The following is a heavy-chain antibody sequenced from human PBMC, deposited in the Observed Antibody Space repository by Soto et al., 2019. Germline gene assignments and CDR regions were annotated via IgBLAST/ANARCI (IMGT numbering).Heavy chain of an antibody. V-gene: IGHV3-74*01. CDR1: GFTFDDYA. CDR3: VRLKTEYNSGRG. J-gene: IGHJ4*02. CDR2: VNTGGTIT. D-gene: IGHD6-19*01. Sequence: GGSLRLSCAASGFTFDDYAMHWVRQAPGKGLVWVSRVNTGGTITSYADSVKGRFTISRDNTKNTLYLQMNSLRAEDTAVYYCVRLKTEYNSGRGWGQGTLVTVSS.